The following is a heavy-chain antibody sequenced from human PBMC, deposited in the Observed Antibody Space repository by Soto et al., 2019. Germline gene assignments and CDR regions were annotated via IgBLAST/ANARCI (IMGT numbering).Heavy chain of an antibody. CDR2: ISSSGSTI. J-gene: IGHJ4*02. V-gene: IGHV3-48*03. CDR3: ARVEGIVGATALDY. Sequence: EVQLVESGGGLVQPGGSLRLSCAASGFTFSSYEMNWVRQAPGKGLEWVSYISSSGSTIYYADSVKGRFTISRDNAKNSLYLQMNSLRAEDTAVYYCARVEGIVGATALDYWGQGTLVTVSS. CDR1: GFTFSSYE. D-gene: IGHD1-26*01.